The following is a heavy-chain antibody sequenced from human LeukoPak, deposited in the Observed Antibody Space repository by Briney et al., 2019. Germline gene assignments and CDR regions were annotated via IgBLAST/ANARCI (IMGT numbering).Heavy chain of an antibody. J-gene: IGHJ4*02. CDR2: IYSGGST. D-gene: IGHD5-18*01. CDR1: GFTVSNNY. CDR3: ARVSVDTAMDYFDY. Sequence: SGGSLRLSCAASGFTVSNNYMTWVRQAPGKGLEWVSLIYSGGSTYYADSVKGRFTISRDNAKNTLYLQMNSLRDEDTAVYYCARVSVDTAMDYFDYWGQGTLVTVSS. V-gene: IGHV3-53*01.